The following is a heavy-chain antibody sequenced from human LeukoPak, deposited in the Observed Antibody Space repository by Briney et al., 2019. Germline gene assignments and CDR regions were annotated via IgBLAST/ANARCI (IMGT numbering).Heavy chain of an antibody. CDR2: IYSSGST. CDR1: GGSISSYY. CDR3: AGTEHRTAALGY. Sequence: SETLSFTCTVFGGSISSYYWSWVRQPAGKGLEWIGRIYSSGSTNYNPSLKSRVTMSVDTSKNQVSLKLSSVTAADTAVYYCAGTEHRTAALGYWGQRTL. D-gene: IGHD2-21*02. V-gene: IGHV4-4*07. J-gene: IGHJ4*02.